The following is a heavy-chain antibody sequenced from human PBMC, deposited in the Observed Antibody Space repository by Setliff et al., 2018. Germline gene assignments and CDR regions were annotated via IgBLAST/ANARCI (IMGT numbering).Heavy chain of an antibody. CDR1: GGTFSSYA. CDR3: ARGTRGYSYGPIDAFDI. J-gene: IGHJ3*02. V-gene: IGHV1-69*10. Sequence: GASVKVSCKASGGTFSSYAISWVRQAPGQGLEWMGGIIPILGIANYAQKFQGRVTITADESTSTAYMELSSLRSEDTAVYYCARGTRGYSYGPIDAFDIWGQGTMVTVSS. D-gene: IGHD5-18*01. CDR2: IIPILGIA.